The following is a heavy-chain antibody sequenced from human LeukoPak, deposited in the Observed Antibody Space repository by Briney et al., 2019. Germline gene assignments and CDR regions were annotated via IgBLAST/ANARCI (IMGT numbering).Heavy chain of an antibody. Sequence: PSETLSLTCAVSGGSISSGGYSWSWIRQPPGKGLEWIGYIYHSGSTYYNPSLKSRVTISVDRSKNQFSLKLSSVTAADTAVYYCARVVEGPLYGGCMDVWGQGTTVTVSS. CDR3: ARVVEGPLYGGCMDV. D-gene: IGHD2-2*01. CDR1: GGSISSGGYS. V-gene: IGHV4-30-2*01. J-gene: IGHJ6*02. CDR2: IYHSGST.